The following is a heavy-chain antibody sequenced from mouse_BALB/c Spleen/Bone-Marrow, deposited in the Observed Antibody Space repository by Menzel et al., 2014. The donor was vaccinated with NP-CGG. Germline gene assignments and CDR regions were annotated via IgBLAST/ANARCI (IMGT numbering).Heavy chain of an antibody. J-gene: IGHJ1*01. CDR2: INPSNGGT. V-gene: IGHV1-53*01. CDR1: GYTFTSYY. Sequence: QVQLQQPGAELVKPGASVKSSCKASGYTFTSYYMYWVKQRPGQGLEWIGEINPSNGGTNFNEKFKSKATLTVDKSSSTAYMQLSSLTSEDSAVYYCTRSDGYYVPHWYFDVWGAGTTVTISS. CDR3: TRSDGYYVPHWYFDV. D-gene: IGHD2-3*01.